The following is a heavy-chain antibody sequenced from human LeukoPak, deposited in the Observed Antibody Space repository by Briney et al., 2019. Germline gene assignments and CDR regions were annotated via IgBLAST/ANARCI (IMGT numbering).Heavy chain of an antibody. V-gene: IGHV3-30*02. D-gene: IGHD1-26*01. CDR3: AKVEGATSPPFDY. J-gene: IGHJ4*02. CDR2: IRYDGSNK. Sequence: GGSLRLSCAASGFTFSSYGMHWVRQAPGKGLEWVAFIRYDGSNKYYADSVKGRFTISRDNSKNTLYLQMNSLRAEDTAVYYCAKVEGATSPPFDYWGREPWSPSPQ. CDR1: GFTFSSYG.